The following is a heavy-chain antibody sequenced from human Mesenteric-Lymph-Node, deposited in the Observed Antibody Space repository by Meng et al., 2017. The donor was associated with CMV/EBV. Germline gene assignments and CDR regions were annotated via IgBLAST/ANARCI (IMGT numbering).Heavy chain of an antibody. CDR3: AHKYYDFWSGTVMDAFDI. D-gene: IGHD3-3*01. V-gene: IGHV2-5*01. Sequence: SGPTLVKPTQTLTLTCTFSGFSLSTSGVGVGWIRQPPGKALEWLALIYWNDDKRYSPSLKSRLTITKDTSKNQVVLTMTNMDPVDTATYYCAHKYYDFWSGTVMDAFDIWGQGTMVTVSS. CDR1: GFSLSTSGVG. J-gene: IGHJ3*02. CDR2: IYWNDDK.